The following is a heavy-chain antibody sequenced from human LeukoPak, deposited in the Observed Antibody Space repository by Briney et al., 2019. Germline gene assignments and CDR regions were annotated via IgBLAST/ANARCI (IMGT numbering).Heavy chain of an antibody. V-gene: IGHV4-59*01. CDR1: GGSISSYY. Sequence: SETLSLTCTVSGGSISSYYWSWIRQPPGKGLEWIGYIYYSGSTNYNPSLKSRVTISVDTSKNQFSLKLSSVTAADTAVYYCARDRYYYDSSGANWFDPWGQGTLVTVPS. D-gene: IGHD3-22*01. CDR2: IYYSGST. J-gene: IGHJ5*02. CDR3: ARDRYYYDSSGANWFDP.